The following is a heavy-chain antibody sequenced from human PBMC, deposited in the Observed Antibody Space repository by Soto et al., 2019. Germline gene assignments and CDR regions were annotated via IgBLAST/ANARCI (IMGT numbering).Heavy chain of an antibody. CDR2: IIPMLTVT. CDR1: GGTFSTYT. J-gene: IGHJ3*01. D-gene: IGHD2-2*01. V-gene: IGHV1-69*02. Sequence: QVHLEQSGAEVKKPGYSVKVSCKAAGGTFSTYTLIWVRQAPGQGLEWMGRIIPMLTVTNSAQKFQGRVTLTADKSTSTAFIELTSLTSDDTAVYYCSIGSWSAETFDVWGQGTMVTVSS. CDR3: SIGSWSAETFDV.